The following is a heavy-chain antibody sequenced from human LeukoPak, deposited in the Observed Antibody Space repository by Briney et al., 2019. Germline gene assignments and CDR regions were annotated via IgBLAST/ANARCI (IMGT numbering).Heavy chain of an antibody. J-gene: IGHJ4*02. CDR3: ASFLWFGELRDY. Sequence: ASVKVSCKASGYTFTSYGIGWVRQAPGQGLEWMGWISAYNGNTNYAQKLQGRVTMTTDTSTSTAYMELRSLRSDDTAVYYCASFLWFGELRDYWGQGTLVTVSS. CDR1: GYTFTSYG. CDR2: ISAYNGNT. V-gene: IGHV1-18*01. D-gene: IGHD3-10*01.